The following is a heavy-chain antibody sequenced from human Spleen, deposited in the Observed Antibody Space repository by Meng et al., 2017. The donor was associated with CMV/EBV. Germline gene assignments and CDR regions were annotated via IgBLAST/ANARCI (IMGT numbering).Heavy chain of an antibody. CDR2: IKSKTDGGTA. J-gene: IGHJ2*01. CDR1: GFTFKNAW. D-gene: IGHD2/OR15-2a*01. CDR3: ARANMATRYFDL. Sequence: GESLKISCAASGFTFKNAWMSWVRQAPGKGLEWVGHIKSKTDGGTADYAAPVKGRFTVSRDDSKNSLYLQMNSLKTEDTAVYYCARANMATRYFDLWGRGTLVTVSS. V-gene: IGHV3-15*01.